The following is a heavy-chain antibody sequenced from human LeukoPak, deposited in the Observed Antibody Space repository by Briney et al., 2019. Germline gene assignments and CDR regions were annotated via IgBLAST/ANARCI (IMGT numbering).Heavy chain of an antibody. Sequence: ASVTVPCKASGYTFTSYHTHWVRQAPGQGLEWMGIINVSGGDTNYAQKFQGRVTMTRDTSTTTVYMELSSLRSEDTAVYFCAREAIAVYYLDSWRRGTLVTVSS. CDR2: INVSGGDT. D-gene: IGHD6-19*01. CDR1: GYTFTSYH. CDR3: AREAIAVYYLDS. J-gene: IGHJ4*02. V-gene: IGHV1-46*01.